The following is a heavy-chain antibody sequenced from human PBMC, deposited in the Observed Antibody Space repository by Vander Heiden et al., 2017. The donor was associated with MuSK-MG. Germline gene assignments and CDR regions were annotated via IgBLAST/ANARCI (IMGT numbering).Heavy chain of an antibody. CDR1: GFTFSSYA. Sequence: QVQLVESGGGVVQPGRSLRLSCAASGFTFSSYAMHWFRQAPGKGLEWVAVISYDGSNKYYADSVKGRFTISRDNSKNTLYLQMNSLRAEDTAVYYCARAGSQIGYCSGGSCYSLDYWGQGTLVTVSS. CDR3: ARAGSQIGYCSGGSCYSLDY. J-gene: IGHJ4*02. CDR2: ISYDGSNK. D-gene: IGHD2-15*01. V-gene: IGHV3-30-3*01.